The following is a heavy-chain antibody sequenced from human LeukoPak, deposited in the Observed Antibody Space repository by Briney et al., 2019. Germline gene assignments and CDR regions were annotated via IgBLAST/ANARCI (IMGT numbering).Heavy chain of an antibody. D-gene: IGHD2-2*01. CDR3: ARALHCSSTSCYWFDP. J-gene: IGHJ5*02. CDR2: IYYSGST. CDR1: GGSISSYY. V-gene: IGHV4-59*01. Sequence: SETLSLTCTVSGGSISSYYWSWIRQPPGKGLEGIGYIYYSGSTNYNPSLKSRVTISVDTSKNQFSLKLSSVTAADTAVYYCARALHCSSTSCYWFDPWGQGTLVTVSS.